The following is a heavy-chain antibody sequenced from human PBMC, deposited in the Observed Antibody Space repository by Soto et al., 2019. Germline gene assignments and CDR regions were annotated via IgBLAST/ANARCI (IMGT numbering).Heavy chain of an antibody. D-gene: IGHD4-17*01. J-gene: IGHJ2*01. Sequence: QVQLQESGPGLVKPSQTLSLTCTVSGGSISSGAYYWSWIRQHPGKGLEWIGYIYYTGSTYYNPSLKGRVTIAVDTSNNQSSLKLGSVPAADTAVYYCARETTAADWYFDLWGRGTLVTVSS. CDR3: ARETTAADWYFDL. V-gene: IGHV4-31*03. CDR2: IYYTGST. CDR1: GGSISSGAYY.